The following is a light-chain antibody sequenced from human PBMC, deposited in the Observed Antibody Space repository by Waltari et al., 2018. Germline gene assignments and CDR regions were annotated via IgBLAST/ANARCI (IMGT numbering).Light chain of an antibody. J-gene: IGKJ1*01. CDR1: QSVSRS. CDR3: QHYLRLPAT. CDR2: GVS. Sequence: EIVLTQSPGTLSLSPVERATLSGRASQSVSRSLAWYHQKPGQDTRLLTYGVSSRATGIPDRLSGGGSGTDFSLTISRLEPEDFAVYYCQHYLRLPATFGQGTKVEIK. V-gene: IGKV3-20*01.